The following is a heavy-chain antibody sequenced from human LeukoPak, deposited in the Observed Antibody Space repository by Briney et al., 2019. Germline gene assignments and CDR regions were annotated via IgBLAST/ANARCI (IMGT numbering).Heavy chain of an antibody. D-gene: IGHD1-26*01. V-gene: IGHV3-48*02. J-gene: IGHJ5*02. CDR3: AKDFVGATAS. Sequence: PGGSLRLSCADSGFTFSTYSINWVRQAPGKGLEWVSYISGSSTTIYYADSVKGRFTISRDNAKNSLYLQMNSLRDEDTAVYYCAKDFVGATASWGQVTLVTVSS. CDR1: GFTFSTYS. CDR2: ISGSSTTI.